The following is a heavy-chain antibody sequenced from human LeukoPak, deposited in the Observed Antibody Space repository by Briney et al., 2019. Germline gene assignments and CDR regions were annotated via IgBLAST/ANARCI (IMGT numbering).Heavy chain of an antibody. D-gene: IGHD3-9*01. CDR3: ARFRDYDILTGYDYYGMDV. V-gene: IGHV5-51*01. CDR2: IYPGDSDT. CDR1: GYSFTSYW. Sequence: GESLKISCKGSGYSFTSYWIGWVRQMPGKGLEWMGIIYPGDSDTRYSPSFQGQVTISADESISTAYLQWSSLKASDTAMYYCARFRDYDILTGYDYYGMDVWGKGTTVTVSS. J-gene: IGHJ6*04.